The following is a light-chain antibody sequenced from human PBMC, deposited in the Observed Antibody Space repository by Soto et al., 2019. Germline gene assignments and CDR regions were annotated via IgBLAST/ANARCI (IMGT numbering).Light chain of an antibody. CDR2: EGS. CDR1: NSDVGNYNL. J-gene: IGLJ1*01. V-gene: IGLV2-23*01. Sequence: QSALTQPASVSGSPGQSITISCTGTNSDVGNYNLVSWYQQHPGKAPKLIIYEGSKRPSGVSDRFSGSKSGDTASLTISGLQAEDEAGYYCCSYAGSSTYVFGTGTKLTVL. CDR3: CSYAGSSTYV.